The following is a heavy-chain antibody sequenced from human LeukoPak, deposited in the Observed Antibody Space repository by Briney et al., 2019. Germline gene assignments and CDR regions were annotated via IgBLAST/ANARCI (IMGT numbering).Heavy chain of an antibody. V-gene: IGHV4-39*07. CDR1: GESISSNRYY. J-gene: IGHJ4*02. D-gene: IGHD3-3*01. CDR2: IHHSGNI. CDR3: ARGHGVLEWSSFYFEY. Sequence: PSETLSLTCTVSGESISSNRYYWTWIRQPPGKGLEWIGNIHHSGNIYYSPSLKSRVSISVDTSKNQFSLRVTSVTAADTAVYYCARGHGVLEWSSFYFEYWGQGTLITVSA.